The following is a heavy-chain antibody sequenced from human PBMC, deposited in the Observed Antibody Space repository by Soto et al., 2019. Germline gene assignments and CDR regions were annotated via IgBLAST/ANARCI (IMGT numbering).Heavy chain of an antibody. CDR3: ARDKSSSGWYYLFDI. V-gene: IGHV1-69*13. D-gene: IGHD6-19*01. CDR2: IIPIFGTA. Sequence: SVKVSCKPSGGTFSSYAISGVRQAPGQGLEWMGGIIPIFGTANYSQKFQGRVTITADESTSTAYMELSSLRSEDTAVYYCARDKSSSGWYYLFDIWGQGTMVTVSS. CDR1: GGTFSSYA. J-gene: IGHJ3*02.